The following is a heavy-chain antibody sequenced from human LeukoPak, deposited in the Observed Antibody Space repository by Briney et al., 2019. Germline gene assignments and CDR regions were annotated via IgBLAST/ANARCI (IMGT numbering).Heavy chain of an antibody. CDR3: ANTLTTVVIPGAFDI. CDR2: ISGSGGST. CDR1: GFTFSSYA. V-gene: IGHV3-23*01. D-gene: IGHD4-23*01. J-gene: IGHJ3*02. Sequence: PGGSLRLSCAASGFTFSSYAVSWVRQTPGQGLEWVSAISGSGGSTYYADSVKGRFTISRDNSKNTLYLQMNSLRAEDTAVYYCANTLTTVVIPGAFDIWGQGTMVTVSS.